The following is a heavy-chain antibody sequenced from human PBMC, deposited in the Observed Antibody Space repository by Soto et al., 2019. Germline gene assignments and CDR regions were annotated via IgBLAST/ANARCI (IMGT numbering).Heavy chain of an antibody. V-gene: IGHV4-59*01. Sequence: QVQLQESGPGLVKPSETLSLTCTVSGGSIRSYYWSWIRQPPGKGLEWIGSIYYSGSTNDNPSLXSXAXIXXDTAKNQFPLKLSSFTAADTAVYYCARRYGGNFDYWGQGTLVTVSS. J-gene: IGHJ4*02. CDR1: GGSIRSYY. CDR3: ARRYGGNFDY. CDR2: IYYSGST. D-gene: IGHD1-26*01.